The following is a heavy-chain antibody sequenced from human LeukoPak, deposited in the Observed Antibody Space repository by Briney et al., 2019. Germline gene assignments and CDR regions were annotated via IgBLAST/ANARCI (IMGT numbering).Heavy chain of an antibody. CDR3: ASGSGSYYPFDY. CDR1: GGSFSGYY. CDR2: ISSSSSTI. Sequence: LSLTCAVYGGSFSGYYWSWIRQPPGKGLEWVSYISSSSSTIYYADSVKGRFTISRDNAKNSLYLQMNSLRAEDTAVYYCASGSGSYYPFDYWGQGTLVTVSS. V-gene: IGHV3-11*04. D-gene: IGHD3-10*01. J-gene: IGHJ4*02.